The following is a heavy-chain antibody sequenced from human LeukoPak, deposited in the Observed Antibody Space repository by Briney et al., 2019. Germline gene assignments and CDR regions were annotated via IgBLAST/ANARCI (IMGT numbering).Heavy chain of an antibody. CDR3: ARSYSYGIYYFDY. CDR1: GRTFSSYA. D-gene: IGHD5-18*01. CDR2: LIPIFGTA. V-gene: IGHV1-69*13. J-gene: IGHJ4*02. Sequence: SVKVSCKASGRTFSSYAISWVRQDPGQGLEWMGGLIPIFGTANYAQKFEGRVTITADESTSTAYMELSSLRSEDTAVYYCARSYSYGIYYFDYGGQGTLVTVSS.